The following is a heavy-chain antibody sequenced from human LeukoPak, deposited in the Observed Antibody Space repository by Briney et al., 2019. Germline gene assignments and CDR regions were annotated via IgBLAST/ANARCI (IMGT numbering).Heavy chain of an antibody. CDR2: ISTSSSYI. V-gene: IGHV3-21*01. CDR1: GFTFSTYS. D-gene: IGHD6-19*01. CDR3: SKTIAVADPTDY. J-gene: IGHJ4*02. Sequence: GGSLRLSCVASGFTFSTYSMAWVRQAPGKGLEWVSSISTSSSYIYYADSVKGRFTISRDNAKNSLYLQMNSLRAEDTAVYYCSKTIAVADPTDYWGQGTLVTVSS.